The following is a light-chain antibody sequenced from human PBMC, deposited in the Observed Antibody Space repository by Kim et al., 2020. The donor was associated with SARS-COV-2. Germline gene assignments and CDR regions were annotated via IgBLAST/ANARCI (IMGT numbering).Light chain of an antibody. V-gene: IGLV1-44*01. J-gene: IGLJ2*01. CDR1: SSNIGTNT. CDR3: AAWDDSLNDKVV. Sequence: QRVTIYCSGSSSNIGTNTVNWYQQLPGTAPKLLIYSNNRRPSGVPDRFSGSKSGTSASLAISGLQSEDEADYYCAAWDDSLNDKVVFGGGTQLTVL. CDR2: SNN.